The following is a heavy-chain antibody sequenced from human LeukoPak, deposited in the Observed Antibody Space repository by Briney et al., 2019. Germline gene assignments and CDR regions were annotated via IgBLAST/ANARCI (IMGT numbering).Heavy chain of an antibody. J-gene: IGHJ4*02. V-gene: IGHV4-31*03. CDR2: IYDSGST. CDR3: ARVTMIVVVIDY. D-gene: IGHD3-22*01. CDR1: GGSISSDGYY. Sequence: SQTLSLTCTVSGGSISSDGYYWSWIRQHSGRGLEWIGYIYDSGSTYYNPSLESRVTISVDTSKNHFSLKLSSVTAADTAVYYCARVTMIVVVIDYWGQGTLVTVSS.